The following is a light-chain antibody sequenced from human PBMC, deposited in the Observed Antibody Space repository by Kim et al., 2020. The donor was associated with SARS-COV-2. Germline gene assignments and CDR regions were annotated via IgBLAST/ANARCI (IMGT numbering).Light chain of an antibody. Sequence: VVMTQTPLSSPVTLGQPASISCRSSHSLLHSDGNTYLSWLQQRPGQPPRPLIYKVSNRFSGVPDRFSGSGAGPDFTLKISSVEAEDVGIYYCMQTTHNPPTFGGGTKVDIK. V-gene: IGKV2-24*01. CDR1: HSLLHSDGNTY. CDR3: MQTTHNPPT. CDR2: KVS. J-gene: IGKJ4*01.